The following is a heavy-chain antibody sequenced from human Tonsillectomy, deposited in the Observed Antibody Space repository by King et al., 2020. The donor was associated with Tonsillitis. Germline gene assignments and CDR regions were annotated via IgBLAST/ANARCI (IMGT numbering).Heavy chain of an antibody. CDR1: GGSISSSSYY. CDR3: ARQGELSLFGAFDI. CDR2: GYYSGST. V-gene: IGHV4-39*01. J-gene: IGHJ3*02. D-gene: IGHD3-16*02. Sequence: QLQESGPGLVKPSETLSLTCTVSGGSISSSSYYWGWIRQPPGKGLGWIGSGYYSGSTYYNSSLKSRVTLSVDPSNNRFSLRLSSVTAADTAVYYCARQGELSLFGAFDIWGQGTMVTVSS.